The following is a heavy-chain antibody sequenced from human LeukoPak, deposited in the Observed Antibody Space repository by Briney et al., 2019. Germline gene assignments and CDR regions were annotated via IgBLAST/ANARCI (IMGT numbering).Heavy chain of an antibody. CDR3: AKGVGATTRLYYFDY. D-gene: IGHD1-26*01. CDR2: ISGGVGST. CDR1: GFTFSIYA. V-gene: IGHV3-23*01. J-gene: IGHJ4*02. Sequence: GGSLRLSCAASGFTFSIYAMGWVRQAPGKGLEWVSAISGGVGSTYYADSVKGRFTLSRDNSENTLYLQTNSLRAEDTAVYYCAKGVGATTRLYYFDYWGQGTLVTVSS.